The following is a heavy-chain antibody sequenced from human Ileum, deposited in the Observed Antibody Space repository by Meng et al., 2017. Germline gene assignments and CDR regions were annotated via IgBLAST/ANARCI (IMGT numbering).Heavy chain of an antibody. CDR3: ARGREQQLVRGFGY. CDR2: INHSGNT. CDR1: GGSFSGYY. D-gene: IGHD6-6*01. V-gene: IGHV4-34*01. Sequence: QVQLQQWGAGLVKPSDTRSLPGAVYGGSFSGYYCSWLRQPPGKGLEWIGEINHSGNTNYNPSLKSRVTLSLDTSKNHFSLNLTSVTAADTAVYYCARGREQQLVRGFGYWGQGTLVTVSS. J-gene: IGHJ4*02.